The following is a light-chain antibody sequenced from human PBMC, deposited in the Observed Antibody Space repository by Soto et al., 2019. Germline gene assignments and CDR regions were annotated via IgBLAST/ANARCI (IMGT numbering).Light chain of an antibody. CDR3: CSYAGSYPYV. V-gene: IGLV2-11*01. Sequence: HSALTQLRSLSGSPGQSVTISCTGTISDVGGYNYVSWYQQHPGKAPKLMIYDVSKLPSGVPDRFSGSKSGNTASLTISGLQAEDEADYYCCSYAGSYPYVFGTGTKVTVL. J-gene: IGLJ1*01. CDR1: ISDVGGYNY. CDR2: DVS.